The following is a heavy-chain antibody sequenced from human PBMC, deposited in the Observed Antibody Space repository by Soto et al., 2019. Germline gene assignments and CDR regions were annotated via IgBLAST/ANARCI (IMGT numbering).Heavy chain of an antibody. CDR2: IYYSGST. D-gene: IGHD3-9*01. J-gene: IGHJ5*02. CDR3: ARQKRYFAWLWSKWFDP. CDR1: GGSISSSSYY. Sequence: QLQLQESGPGLVKPSETLSLTCTVSGGSISSSSYYWGWIRQPPGKGLEWIGSIYYSGSTYYNPSLTSRVTMSLDTSKNQFSLTLSSVTAADTAVYYCARQKRYFAWLWSKWFDPWGQGTLVTVSS. V-gene: IGHV4-39*01.